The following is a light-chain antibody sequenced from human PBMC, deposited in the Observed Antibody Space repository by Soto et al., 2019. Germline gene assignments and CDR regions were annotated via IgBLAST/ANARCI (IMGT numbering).Light chain of an antibody. CDR1: SSDVGAYNF. Sequence: QSVLTQPASVSGSPGQSITISCTGTSSDVGAYNFVSWHQQHPGKAPKLMIYNAYDRPSGISYRFSGSKSGNTASLTISGLQGEDEADSYCSAYTVSRTYVFGTGTKVTVL. J-gene: IGLJ1*01. V-gene: IGLV2-14*03. CDR3: SAYTVSRTYV. CDR2: NAY.